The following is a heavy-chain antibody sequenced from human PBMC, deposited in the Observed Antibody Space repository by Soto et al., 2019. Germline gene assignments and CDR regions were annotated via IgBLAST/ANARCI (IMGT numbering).Heavy chain of an antibody. V-gene: IGHV1-69*01. Sequence: QVQLVQSGAEVKKPGSSVNVSCKASGGTFSSFAFSWVRQAPGQGLEWMGDIIPIFGRTHYAQKFQDRVTITADDSTNTVYMELSSLRSDDTAVYFCASGASRWYPYFFDSWAQGTLVTVSS. J-gene: IGHJ4*02. CDR1: GGTFSSFA. CDR3: ASGASRWYPYFFDS. D-gene: IGHD6-13*01. CDR2: IIPIFGRT.